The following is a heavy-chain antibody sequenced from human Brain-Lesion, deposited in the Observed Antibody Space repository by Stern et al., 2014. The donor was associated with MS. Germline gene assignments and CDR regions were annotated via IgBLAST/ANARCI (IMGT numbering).Heavy chain of an antibody. V-gene: IGHV4-61*02. CDR3: ARGRVVPGFQYYATDV. Sequence: QVQLQESGPGLVKPSQTLSLSCTVSGGSISSGGYYWSWIRQPAGKGLEWIGRIFNSGSPSYNPSLQSRVTISIATSKNQFSLRLNSMTAADTAVYYCARGRVVPGFQYYATDVWGQGTTVIVSS. J-gene: IGHJ6*02. CDR1: GGSISSGGYY. D-gene: IGHD2-2*01. CDR2: IFNSGSP.